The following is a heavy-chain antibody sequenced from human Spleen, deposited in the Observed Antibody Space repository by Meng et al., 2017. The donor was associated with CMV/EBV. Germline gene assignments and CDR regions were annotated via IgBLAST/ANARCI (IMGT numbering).Heavy chain of an antibody. CDR2: LSYDESTT. V-gene: IGHV3-30*04. Sequence: GGSLRLSCAASGFTFSSFAMHWVRQAPGKGLEWVAVLSYDESTTYSADSVKGRFTISRDNSKNTLYLQMNSLRAEDTAVYYCARDLYFWSGYYVDYWGQGTLVTVSS. CDR3: ARDLYFWSGYYVDY. CDR1: GFTFSSFA. D-gene: IGHD3-3*01. J-gene: IGHJ4*02.